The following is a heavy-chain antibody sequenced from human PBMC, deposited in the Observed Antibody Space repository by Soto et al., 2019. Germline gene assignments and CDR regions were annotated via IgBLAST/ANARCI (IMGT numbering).Heavy chain of an antibody. J-gene: IGHJ6*02. D-gene: IGHD5-12*01. CDR2: IIPIFHIT. CDR3: VRVRVGSIPLNYDMDV. V-gene: IGHV1-69*01. Sequence: QEQLVQSGAEVQKPGSSVKVSCKASGDTLSRHGISWVRQAPGQGLEWMGGIIPIFHITNYEQKFQGRLMIPADESTRTAYMELTRLGSDDSAVYFCVRVRVGSIPLNYDMDVWGQGTTVTVS. CDR1: GDTLSRHG.